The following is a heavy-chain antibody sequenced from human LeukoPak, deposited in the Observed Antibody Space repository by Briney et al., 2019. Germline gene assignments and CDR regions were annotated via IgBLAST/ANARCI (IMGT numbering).Heavy chain of an antibody. CDR2: INHSGST. CDR3: AILSRVTRLFDY. J-gene: IGHJ4*02. Sequence: SETLSLTCAVYGESFSGYYWSWIRQPPGKGLEWIGEINHSGSTNYNPSLKSRVIISGDTSKKQFSLKLSSVTAADTAVYYCAILSRVTRLFDYWGQGTLVTVSS. D-gene: IGHD4-23*01. CDR1: GESFSGYY. V-gene: IGHV4-34*01.